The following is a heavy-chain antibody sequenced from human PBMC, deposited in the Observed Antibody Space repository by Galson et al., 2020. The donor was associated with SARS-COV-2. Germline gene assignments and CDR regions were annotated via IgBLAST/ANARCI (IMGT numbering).Heavy chain of an antibody. CDR3: TRAAYDSSSARDY. CDR2: FRSKTYGGTT. Sequence: SCTGSGFTFGDYTVNWFRQPPGKGLEWVGFFRSKTYGGTTQYAASVKGRFTISRDDSKSVAYLQMNSLKTEDTAIYYCTRAAYDSSSARDYWGQGTLVTVSS. D-gene: IGHD3-22*01. V-gene: IGHV3-49*03. J-gene: IGHJ4*02. CDR1: GFTFGDYT.